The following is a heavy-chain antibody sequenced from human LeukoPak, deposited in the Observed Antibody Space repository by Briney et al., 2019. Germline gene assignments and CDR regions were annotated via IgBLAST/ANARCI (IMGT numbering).Heavy chain of an antibody. V-gene: IGHV4-34*01. CDR3: ARAEGYYDSSGYRGGSASVSY. D-gene: IGHD3-22*01. CDR2: INHSGST. Sequence: SETLSLTCAVYVGSFSGYYWTWIRQPPGKGLEWIGEINHSGSTNYNPSLKSRVTISVDTSENQFSLKLSSVTAADTAVYFCARAEGYYDSSGYRGGSASVSYWGQGTQVTVSS. CDR1: VGSFSGYY. J-gene: IGHJ4*02.